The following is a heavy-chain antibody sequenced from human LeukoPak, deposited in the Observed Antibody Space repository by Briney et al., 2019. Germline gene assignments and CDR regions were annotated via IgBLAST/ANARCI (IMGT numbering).Heavy chain of an antibody. J-gene: IGHJ3*02. CDR1: GFTFSSYS. D-gene: IGHD1-7*01. V-gene: IGHV3-21*01. CDR2: ISSSSSYI. Sequence: PGGSLRLSCAASGFTFSSYSMNWVRQAPGKGLEWVSSISSSSSYIYYADSVKGRFTISRDNAKNTLYLQMNSLRAEDTAVYYCARSWNYVPSGAYAFDIWGQGTMVTVSS. CDR3: ARSWNYVPSGAYAFDI.